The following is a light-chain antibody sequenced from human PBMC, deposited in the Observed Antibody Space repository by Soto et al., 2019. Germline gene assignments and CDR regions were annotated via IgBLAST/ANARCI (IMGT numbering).Light chain of an antibody. CDR2: DAS. CDR3: QQYNSYPWT. CDR1: QSISGS. J-gene: IGKJ1*01. Sequence: DIQMTQSPSSVSASVGDRITITCRASQSISGSLNWYQQKPGKAPKLLIYDASSLESGVPSRFSGSGSGTEFTLTITSLQPDDFATYYCQQYNSYPWTFGQGTKVDI. V-gene: IGKV1-5*01.